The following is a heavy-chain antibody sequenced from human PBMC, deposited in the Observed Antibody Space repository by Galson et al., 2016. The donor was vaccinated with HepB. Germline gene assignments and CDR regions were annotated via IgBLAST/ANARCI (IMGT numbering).Heavy chain of an antibody. V-gene: IGHV1-18*01. CDR1: GYTFTSFG. Sequence: SVKVSCKALGYTFTSFGVPWVRQAAGQGLEWIGWASPYNDYKNYAQKFQDRVIMTIDRSTTTAYMELRTLTSDDTGVYYCASPDSSDSHTAPRDLYGMDVWGQGTTVTVSS. D-gene: IGHD3-22*01. J-gene: IGHJ6*02. CDR2: ASPYNDYK. CDR3: ASPDSSDSHTAPRDLYGMDV.